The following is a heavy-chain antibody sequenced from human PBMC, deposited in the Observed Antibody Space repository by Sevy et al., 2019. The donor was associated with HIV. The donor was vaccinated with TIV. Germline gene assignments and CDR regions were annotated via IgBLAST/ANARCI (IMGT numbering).Heavy chain of an antibody. V-gene: IGHV3-74*01. CDR3: ARDRGSSSWYNWFDP. CDR2: INTDGSST. J-gene: IGHJ5*02. CDR1: GFTFSSYW. Sequence: GGSLRLSCAASGFTFSSYWLHWVRQAPGKGLVWVSRINTDGSSTTYADSVKGRFTISRDNAKNTLYLQMNSLRAEDTAVYYRARDRGSSSWYNWFDPWDQGTLVTVSS. D-gene: IGHD6-13*01.